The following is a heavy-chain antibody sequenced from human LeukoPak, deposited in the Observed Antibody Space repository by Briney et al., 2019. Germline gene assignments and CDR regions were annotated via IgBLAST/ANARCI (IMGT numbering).Heavy chain of an antibody. CDR2: INPNSGGT. Sequence: ASVKVSCXASGYTLTAYYIYWVRQAPGQGLEWMGRINPNSGGTDYAQNFQGRVTMTRDTSISTAYMELSGLRSDDTAVYYCARGYCSGGTCYLVENWLDPWGQGTLVTVSS. J-gene: IGHJ5*02. V-gene: IGHV1-2*06. CDR3: ARGYCSGGTCYLVENWLDP. D-gene: IGHD2-15*01. CDR1: GYTLTAYY.